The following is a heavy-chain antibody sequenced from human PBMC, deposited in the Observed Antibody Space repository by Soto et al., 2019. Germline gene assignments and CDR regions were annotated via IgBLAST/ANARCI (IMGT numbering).Heavy chain of an antibody. Sequence: SETLSLTCTVSGGSISSSSYYWGWIRQPPGKGLEWIGSIYYSGSTYYNPSLKSRVTVSVDTSKIQFSLKLSSVTAADTAVYYCARGYYDILTGYLSGGMDVWGQGTTVT. D-gene: IGHD3-9*01. CDR1: GGSISSSSYY. J-gene: IGHJ6*02. V-gene: IGHV4-39*01. CDR2: IYYSGST. CDR3: ARGYYDILTGYLSGGMDV.